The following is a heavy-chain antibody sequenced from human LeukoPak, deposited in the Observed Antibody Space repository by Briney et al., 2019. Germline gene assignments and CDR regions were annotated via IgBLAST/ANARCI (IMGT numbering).Heavy chain of an antibody. Sequence: ASVKVSCKASGYTFTGYYMHWVRQAPGQGLEWMGIMNPSDGTTSYAQKFKGRVTVTRDKSTSTVYMELSSLRSEDTALYYCAREKYSGSYDSQFDYWGQGTLVTVSS. CDR3: AREKYSGSYDSQFDY. CDR2: MNPSDGTT. V-gene: IGHV1-46*01. J-gene: IGHJ4*02. CDR1: GYTFTGYY. D-gene: IGHD1-26*01.